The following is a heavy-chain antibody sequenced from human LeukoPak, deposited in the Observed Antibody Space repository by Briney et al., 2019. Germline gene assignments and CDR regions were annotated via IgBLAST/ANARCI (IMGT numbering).Heavy chain of an antibody. V-gene: IGHV3-7*03. CDR1: GFTFSIYW. CDR2: INQDGSQK. D-gene: IGHD3-10*01. CDR3: AGGYGSGSYSA. Sequence: PGGSLRLSCAASGFTFSIYWMSWVRQAPGKGLEWVANINQDGSQKYYVDSVKGRFTISSDDAKNSLYLQMNSLRAEDTAVYYCAGGYGSGSYSAWGQGIPVTVSS. J-gene: IGHJ5*02.